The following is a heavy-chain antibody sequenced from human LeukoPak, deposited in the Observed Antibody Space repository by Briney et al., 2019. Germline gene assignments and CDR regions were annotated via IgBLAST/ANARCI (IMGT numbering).Heavy chain of an antibody. CDR2: INHSGST. V-gene: IGHV4-34*01. J-gene: IGHJ4*02. D-gene: IGHD3-22*01. CDR3: ARRRKYYDSSGYFDY. CDR1: GVSFNGYY. Sequence: SETLSLTCAVYGVSFNGYYWSWIRQPPGKGLEWIGGINHSGSTNYNPSLKSRVTISVDTSKNQFSLKLSSVTAADTAVYYCARRRKYYDSSGYFDYWGQGTLVTVSS.